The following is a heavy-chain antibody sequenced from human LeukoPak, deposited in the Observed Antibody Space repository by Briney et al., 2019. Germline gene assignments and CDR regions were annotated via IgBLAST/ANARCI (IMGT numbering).Heavy chain of an antibody. J-gene: IGHJ6*02. CDR3: AREGIPLMDV. Sequence: PGGSLRLSCAASGFTFSSYGMHWVRQAPGKGLEWVANIKQDGSEKYYVDSVKGRFTISRDNAKNSLYLQMNSLRAEDTAVYYCAREGIPLMDVWGRGTTVTVSS. V-gene: IGHV3-7*05. CDR1: GFTFSSYG. CDR2: IKQDGSEK. D-gene: IGHD5-18*01.